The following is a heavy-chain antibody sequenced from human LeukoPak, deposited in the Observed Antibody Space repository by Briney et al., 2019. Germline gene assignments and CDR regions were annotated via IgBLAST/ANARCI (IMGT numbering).Heavy chain of an antibody. Sequence: ASVKVSCKASGYTFTSYYMHWVRQAPGQGLEWMGIINPSGGSTSYAQKFQGRVTMTRDMSTSTVYMELSSLRSEDTAVYYCARDRFIAVAGTIWFDPWGQGTLVTVSS. D-gene: IGHD6-19*01. V-gene: IGHV1-46*01. CDR3: ARDRFIAVAGTIWFDP. J-gene: IGHJ5*02. CDR2: INPSGGST. CDR1: GYTFTSYY.